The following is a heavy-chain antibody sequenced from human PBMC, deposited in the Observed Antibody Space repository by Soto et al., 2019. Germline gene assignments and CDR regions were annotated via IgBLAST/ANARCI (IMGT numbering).Heavy chain of an antibody. Sequence: SETLSLTCTVSGGSISSYFWSWIRQPPGKGLEWIGYIYYSGSTYYNPSLKSRVTISVDTSKNQFSLKLSSVTAADTAVYYCAREGMDSSGYYYLDYWGQGTLVTVSS. CDR3: AREGMDSSGYYYLDY. CDR1: GGSISSYF. V-gene: IGHV4-30-4*01. J-gene: IGHJ4*02. D-gene: IGHD3-22*01. CDR2: IYYSGST.